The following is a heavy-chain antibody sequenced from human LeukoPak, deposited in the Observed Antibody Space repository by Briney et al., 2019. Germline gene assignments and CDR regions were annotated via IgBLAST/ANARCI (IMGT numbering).Heavy chain of an antibody. CDR2: AYYRSKWYN. CDR3: ARSTTVTTFFFDY. CDR1: GDSVSSNSAA. D-gene: IGHD4-17*01. J-gene: IGHJ4*02. V-gene: IGHV6-1*01. Sequence: SQTLSLTCAISGDSVSSNSAAWNWSRQSPSRGLEWLGRAYYRSKWYNDYAVSVKSRITINPDTSKHQFSLQLNSVTPEDTAVYYCARSTTVTTFFFDYWGQGTLVTVSS.